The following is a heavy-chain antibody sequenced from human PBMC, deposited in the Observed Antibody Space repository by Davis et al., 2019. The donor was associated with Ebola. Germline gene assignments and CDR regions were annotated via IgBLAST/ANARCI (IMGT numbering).Heavy chain of an antibody. CDR3: ASPYGDYVRGRSGIDV. CDR2: INSDGSST. D-gene: IGHD4-17*01. CDR1: GFTFSSYW. J-gene: IGHJ6*02. Sequence: GESLKISCAASGFTFSSYWMHWVRQAPGKGLVWVSRINSDGSSTTYADSVKGRFTISRDNAKNTLYLQMSSLRAEDTAVYYCASPYGDYVRGRSGIDVWGQGTTVTVSS. V-gene: IGHV3-74*01.